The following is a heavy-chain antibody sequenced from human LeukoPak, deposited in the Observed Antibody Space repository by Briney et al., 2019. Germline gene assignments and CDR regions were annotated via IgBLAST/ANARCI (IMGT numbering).Heavy chain of an antibody. CDR2: ISYDGSNK. D-gene: IGHD5-18*01. CDR3: ARNMDTVDDY. J-gene: IGHJ4*02. CDR1: GFTFSSYA. Sequence: GRSLRLSCAASGFTFSSYAMHWVRQAPGKGLEWVAVISYDGSNKYYADSVKGRFTISRDNSKNSLYLQMNSLRAEDTAVYYCARNMDTVDDYWGQGTLVTVSS. V-gene: IGHV3-30-3*01.